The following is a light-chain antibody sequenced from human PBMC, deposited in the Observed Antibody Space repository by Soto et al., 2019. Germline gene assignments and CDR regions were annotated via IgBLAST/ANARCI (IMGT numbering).Light chain of an antibody. V-gene: IGLV2-8*01. J-gene: IGLJ2*01. CDR2: EVS. CDR1: SSDVGGYNY. CDR3: SSYGGSSTVV. Sequence: QSALTQPPSASGSPGQSVTISCTGSSSDVGGYNYVSWYQQHPGKAPKLMIYEVSKRPSGVPDRLSGSKSGNTASLTVSGLQDEDVDDYYCSSYGGSSTVVFGGGTKLTVL.